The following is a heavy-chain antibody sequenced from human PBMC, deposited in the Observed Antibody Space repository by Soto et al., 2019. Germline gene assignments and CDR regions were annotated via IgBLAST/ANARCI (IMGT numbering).Heavy chain of an antibody. V-gene: IGHV4-34*01. Sequence: QVQLQQWGAGLLKPSETLSLTCAVYGGSFSGYYWSWIRLPPGKGLEWIGEINHSGSTNYNPSLKSRVTISVDTSKNQFSLKLSSVTAADTAVYYCARVSIAAAGTRWFDPWGQGTLVTVSS. CDR3: ARVSIAAAGTRWFDP. D-gene: IGHD6-13*01. CDR2: INHSGST. J-gene: IGHJ5*02. CDR1: GGSFSGYY.